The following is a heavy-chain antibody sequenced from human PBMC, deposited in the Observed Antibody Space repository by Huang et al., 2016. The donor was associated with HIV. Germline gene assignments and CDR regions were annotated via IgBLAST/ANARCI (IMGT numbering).Heavy chain of an antibody. D-gene: IGHD3-22*01. V-gene: IGHV3-53*02. J-gene: IGHJ4*02. CDR1: GFTVPSNH. Sequence: ELQLVETGGGLIQPGRSLRLSCAASGFTVPSNHMRWVRQAPGKVLEWVSVIYSDGSAYYAEPVKGRFTVSRDSSKNRLYLQMNSLRAEDAAVYYCASGHYDASDHFDYWGQGTLVTVSS. CDR3: ASGHYDASDHFDY. CDR2: IYSDGSA.